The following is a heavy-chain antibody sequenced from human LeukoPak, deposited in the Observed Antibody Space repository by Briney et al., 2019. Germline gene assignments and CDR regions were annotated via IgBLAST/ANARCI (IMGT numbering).Heavy chain of an antibody. CDR1: GFSFINYG. Sequence: SGGSLRLSCAASGFSFINYGIHWVRQAPGKGLEWVTFIKYDGSENQYSDSVKGRFTISRDNSRNTLNLQMNSLRAEDTAVYYCARGLYSSSPWGQGTLVTVSS. D-gene: IGHD6-6*01. CDR2: IKYDGSEN. J-gene: IGHJ4*02. V-gene: IGHV3-30*02. CDR3: ARGLYSSSP.